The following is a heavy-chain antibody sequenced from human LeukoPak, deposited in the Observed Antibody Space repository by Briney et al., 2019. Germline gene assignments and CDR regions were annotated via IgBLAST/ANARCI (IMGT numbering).Heavy chain of an antibody. CDR3: ATDSQGSQAYPDY. Sequence: ASVKVSCKASGYTFTGYYMHWVRQAPGKGLEWMGGFDPEDGETIYAQKFQGRVTMTEDTSTDTAYMELSSLRSEDTAVYYCATDSQGSQAYPDYWGQGTLVTVSS. V-gene: IGHV1-24*01. J-gene: IGHJ4*02. D-gene: IGHD2-15*01. CDR2: FDPEDGET. CDR1: GYTFTGYY.